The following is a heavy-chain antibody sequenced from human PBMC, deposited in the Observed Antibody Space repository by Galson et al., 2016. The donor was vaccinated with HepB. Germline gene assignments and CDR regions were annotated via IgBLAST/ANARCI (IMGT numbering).Heavy chain of an antibody. D-gene: IGHD4-17*01. CDR2: IYSGGDT. J-gene: IGHJ6*04. Sequence: SLRLSCAVSGFTVSSDYMSWVRQAPGKELEWVSVIYSGGDTYYADSVKGRFTISRVNSKNTLYLQMSSLRTEDTAVYFCARDPGLRNGMGGWGKGTTVTVSS. CDR1: GFTVSSDY. V-gene: IGHV3-66*02. CDR3: ARDPGLRNGMGG.